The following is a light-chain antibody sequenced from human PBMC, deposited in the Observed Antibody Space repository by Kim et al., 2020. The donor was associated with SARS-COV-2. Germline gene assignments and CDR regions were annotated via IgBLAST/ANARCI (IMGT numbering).Light chain of an antibody. J-gene: IGKJ4*01. CDR3: QQRSNWRLT. CDR2: DAS. Sequence: LSPGERATPSCRASQSVSSYLAWYQQKPGQAPRLLIYDASNRATGIPARFSGSGSGTDFTLTISSLEPEDFAVYYCQQRSNWRLTFGGGTKVDIK. V-gene: IGKV3-11*01. CDR1: QSVSSY.